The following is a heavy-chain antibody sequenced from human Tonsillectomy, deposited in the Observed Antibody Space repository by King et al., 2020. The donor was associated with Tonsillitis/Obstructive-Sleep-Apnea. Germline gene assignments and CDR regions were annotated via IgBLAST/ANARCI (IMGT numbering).Heavy chain of an antibody. D-gene: IGHD3-16*02. J-gene: IGHJ3*02. V-gene: IGHV3-48*02. Sequence: QLVQSGGGLVQPGGSLRLSCAASGITFSSYSMNWVRQAPGKGLEWVSYIISSSITIYYADSVRGRFTISRDNANNSLYLQMNSLRDEDTAVFYCARDQMITFGGVIVIPHAFDIWGQGTMVTVSS. CDR3: ARDQMITFGGVIVIPHAFDI. CDR2: IISSSITI. CDR1: GITFSSYS.